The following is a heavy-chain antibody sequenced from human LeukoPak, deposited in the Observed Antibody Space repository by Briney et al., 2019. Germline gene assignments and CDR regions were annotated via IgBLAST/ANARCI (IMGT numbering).Heavy chain of an antibody. Sequence: SETLSLTCTVSGGSISSYYWSWIRQPPGKGLEWIGYIYYSGSTNYNPSLKSRVTISVDTSKNQFSLKLSSVTAADTAVYHCAREGSGYDYYMDVWGKGTTVTISS. D-gene: IGHD1-26*01. CDR1: GGSISSYY. CDR3: AREGSGYDYYMDV. CDR2: IYYSGST. J-gene: IGHJ6*03. V-gene: IGHV4-59*01.